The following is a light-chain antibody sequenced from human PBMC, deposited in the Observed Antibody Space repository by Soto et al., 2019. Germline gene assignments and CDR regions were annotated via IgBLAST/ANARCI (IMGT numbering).Light chain of an antibody. Sequence: EIVLTQSPATLSLSPGERATLSCRASQSVSNYLAWYQQKPGQAPRLLIYDASKRATGTPARVTGSGSGTDFTLTISSLEPEDFAVYYCQQRSNWPPWTFGQGTKVEIK. V-gene: IGKV3-11*01. CDR3: QQRSNWPPWT. CDR2: DAS. J-gene: IGKJ1*01. CDR1: QSVSNY.